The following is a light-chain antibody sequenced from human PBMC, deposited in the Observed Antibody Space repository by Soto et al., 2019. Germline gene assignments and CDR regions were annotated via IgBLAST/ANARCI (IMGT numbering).Light chain of an antibody. CDR2: YAS. CDR1: QDIRFF. CDR3: QESYTAPYT. V-gene: IGKV1-39*01. J-gene: IGKJ2*01. Sequence: DIQMTQSPSSLSASLGDRVIITCRTSQDIRFFLNWYRQKPGEAPELLIYYASTLQTGVSSRFNGSGSGTEFTLSMSSLQPEDSAIYYCQESYTAPYTFGQGTKL.